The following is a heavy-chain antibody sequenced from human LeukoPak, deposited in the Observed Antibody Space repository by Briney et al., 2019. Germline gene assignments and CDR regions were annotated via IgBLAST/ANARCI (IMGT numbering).Heavy chain of an antibody. CDR1: GFKFSGYA. J-gene: IGHJ4*02. CDR2: ISGSGDTA. CDR3: PRKYDSSGYYDY. Sequence: GGSLRLSCVASGFKFSGYAMSWVRQAPEKGLEWVSAISGSGDTAYYADSVKGRFIISRDNSKNMLYLQMNSLRAEDTAVYYCPRKYDSSGYYDYWGQGALVTVSS. D-gene: IGHD3-22*01. V-gene: IGHV3-23*01.